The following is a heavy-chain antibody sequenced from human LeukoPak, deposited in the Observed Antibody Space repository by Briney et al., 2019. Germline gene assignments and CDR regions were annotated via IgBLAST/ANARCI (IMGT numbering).Heavy chain of an antibody. J-gene: IGHJ4*02. CDR3: ARRIAAAAAPYYFDY. CDR1: GFTFSRHW. Sequence: GRSLRLPCAASGFTFSRHWMTWVRQAPGKGLLWVSRINSDGSSTSYADSVKGRFTISRDNAKNTLYLQMNSLRAEDTAVYYCARRIAAAAAPYYFDYWGQGTLVTVSS. CDR2: INSDGSST. D-gene: IGHD6-13*01. V-gene: IGHV3-74*01.